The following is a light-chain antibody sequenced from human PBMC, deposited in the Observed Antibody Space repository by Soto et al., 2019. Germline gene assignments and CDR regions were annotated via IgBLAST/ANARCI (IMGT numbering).Light chain of an antibody. CDR1: SSVVGGYSY. CDR2: DVS. CDR3: ASYTNSSTYV. Sequence: QSVLTQPASVSGSPGQSIAISCTGTSSVVGGYSYVPWYQQQPGKAPKLVISDVSNRPSGVSGRFSGSKSGNTASLTISGLQTEDEADYYCASYTNSSTYVFGTGTKVTVL. V-gene: IGLV2-14*01. J-gene: IGLJ1*01.